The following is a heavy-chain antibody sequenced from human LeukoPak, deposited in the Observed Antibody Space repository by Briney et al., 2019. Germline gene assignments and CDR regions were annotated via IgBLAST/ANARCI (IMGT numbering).Heavy chain of an antibody. Sequence: PGGSLRLSCVASGFTFSSYSMNWVRQAPGKGREWVSSISSSSSYIYYADSVKGRFTISRDNAKNSLYLQMNSLRAEDTAVYYCARNPPNRYCSSTSCCPLDYWGQGTLVTFSS. CDR1: GFTFSSYS. CDR2: ISSSSSYI. V-gene: IGHV3-21*01. CDR3: ARNPPNRYCSSTSCCPLDY. J-gene: IGHJ4*02. D-gene: IGHD2-2*01.